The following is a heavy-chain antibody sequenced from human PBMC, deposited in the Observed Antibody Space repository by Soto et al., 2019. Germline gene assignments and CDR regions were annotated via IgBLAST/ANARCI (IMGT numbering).Heavy chain of an antibody. CDR3: ARDSGYCSSTSCYWGEYYFDY. D-gene: IGHD2-2*03. CDR2: IIPIFGTA. V-gene: IGHV1-69*01. J-gene: IGHJ4*02. CDR1: GGTFSSYA. Sequence: QVQLVQSGAEVKKPGSSVKVSCKASGGTFSSYAISWVRQAPGQGLEWMGGIIPIFGTANYAQKFQGRVTITADESTSTAYMELSSLRSEDTAMYYCARDSGYCSSTSCYWGEYYFDYWGQGTLVTVSS.